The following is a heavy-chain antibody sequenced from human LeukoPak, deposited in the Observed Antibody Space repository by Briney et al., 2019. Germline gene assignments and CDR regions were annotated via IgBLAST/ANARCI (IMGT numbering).Heavy chain of an antibody. Sequence: SETLSLTCTVSGGSIIGYYWSWIRQPPGKGLEWFGYIYYTGSTNYNPSLKSRVTISVDTSNNQFSLKLSFVTAADTAVYYCARLSGSSRSYFDYWGQGTLVTVSS. J-gene: IGHJ4*02. CDR1: GGSIIGYY. V-gene: IGHV4-59*01. CDR3: ARLSGSSRSYFDY. CDR2: IYYTGST. D-gene: IGHD1-26*01.